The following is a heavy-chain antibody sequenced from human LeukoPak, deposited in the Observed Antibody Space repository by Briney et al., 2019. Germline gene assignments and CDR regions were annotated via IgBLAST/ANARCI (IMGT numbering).Heavy chain of an antibody. CDR2: ISGDGGST. CDR1: GFTFDDYA. D-gene: IGHD3-22*01. CDR3: ATPLVRGYSVHYFDY. J-gene: IGHJ4*02. V-gene: IGHV3-43*02. Sequence: GGSLRLSCAASGFTFDDYAMHWVRQAPGKGLEWVSLISGDGGSTYYADSVKGRFTVSRDNSKNSLYLQMNGLRTEDTALYYCATPLVRGYSVHYFDYWGQGTLVTVSS.